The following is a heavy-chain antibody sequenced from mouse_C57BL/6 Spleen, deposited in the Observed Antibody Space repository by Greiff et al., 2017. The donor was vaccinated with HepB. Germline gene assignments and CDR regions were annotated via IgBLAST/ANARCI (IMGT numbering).Heavy chain of an antibody. CDR1: GYAFTNYL. V-gene: IGHV1-54*01. CDR3: ARDYYGSSAIDFDY. D-gene: IGHD1-1*01. Sequence: VQLQQSGAELVRPGTSVKVSCKASGYAFTNYLIEWVKQRPGQGLEWIGVINPGSGGTNYNEKFKGKATLTADKSSSTAYMQLSSLTSEDSAVYFCARDYYGSSAIDFDYWGQGTTLTVSS. CDR2: INPGSGGT. J-gene: IGHJ2*01.